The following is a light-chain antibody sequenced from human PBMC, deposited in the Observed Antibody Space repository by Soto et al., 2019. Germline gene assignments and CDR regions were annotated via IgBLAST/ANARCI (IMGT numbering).Light chain of an antibody. V-gene: IGKV3-20*01. CDR2: AAS. J-gene: IGKJ4*01. CDR1: QSVSSSN. CDR3: QQYGSSPLT. Sequence: EIVMTQSPATLSVSPGERATLSCRARQSVSSSNLAWYQQKPAQAPRLLIYAASRRAPGIPERFSGSGSGTDFTLTISRLEPEDFAVYYCQQYGSSPLTFGGGTKVDIK.